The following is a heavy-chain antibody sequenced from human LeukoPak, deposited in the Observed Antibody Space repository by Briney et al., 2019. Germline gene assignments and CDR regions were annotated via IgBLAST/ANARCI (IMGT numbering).Heavy chain of an antibody. CDR1: GFTVSHSY. J-gene: IGHJ4*02. Sequence: GGSLRLSCAVSGFTVSHSYMSWVRQAPGKGLEWVSAISGSGGSTYYADSVKGRFTISRDNSKNTLYLQMNSLRAEDTAVYYCASKGGNSNYWGQGTLVTVSS. D-gene: IGHD4-23*01. CDR3: ASKGGNSNY. CDR2: ISGSGGST. V-gene: IGHV3-23*01.